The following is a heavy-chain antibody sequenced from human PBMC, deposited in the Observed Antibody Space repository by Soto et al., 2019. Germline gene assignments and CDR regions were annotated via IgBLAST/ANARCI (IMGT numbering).Heavy chain of an antibody. Sequence: EVQLVESGGGLVQPGGSLRLSCAASGFTFSSYSMNWVRQAPGKGLEWVSYISSSSSTIYYADSVKGRFTISRENAKNSLYLQMSSLRAEDTAVYYCAGEADYLNWFDPWGQGTLVTVSS. CDR3: AGEADYLNWFDP. CDR2: ISSSSSTI. J-gene: IGHJ5*02. V-gene: IGHV3-48*01. CDR1: GFTFSSYS. D-gene: IGHD4-17*01.